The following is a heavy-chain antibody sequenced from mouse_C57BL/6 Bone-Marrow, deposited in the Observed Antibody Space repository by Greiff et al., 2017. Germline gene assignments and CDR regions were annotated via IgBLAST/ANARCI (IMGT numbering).Heavy chain of an antibody. V-gene: IGHV1-55*01. Sequence: QVHVKQSGAELVKPGASVKMSCKASGYTFTSYWITWVKQRPGQGLEWIGDIYPGSGSTNYNEKFKSKATLTVDTSSSTAYMQLSSLTSEDSAVYYCASRLRRRYFDYWGQGTTLTVSS. J-gene: IGHJ2*01. CDR3: ASRLRRRYFDY. CDR2: IYPGSGST. D-gene: IGHD2-4*01. CDR1: GYTFTSYW.